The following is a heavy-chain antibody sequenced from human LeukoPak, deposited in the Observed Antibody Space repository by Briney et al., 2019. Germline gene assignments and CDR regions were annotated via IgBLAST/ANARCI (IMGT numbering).Heavy chain of an antibody. V-gene: IGHV4-30-4*08. Sequence: PSQTLSLTCTVSGGSISSGDYYWSWIRQPPGKGLEWIGYIYYSGSTYYNPSLKSRVTISVDTSKNQFSLKLSSVTAADTAVYYCAREVVYANNWFDPWGQGTLVTVSS. CDR2: IYYSGST. CDR1: GGSISSGDYY. J-gene: IGHJ5*02. D-gene: IGHD2-8*02. CDR3: AREVVYANNWFDP.